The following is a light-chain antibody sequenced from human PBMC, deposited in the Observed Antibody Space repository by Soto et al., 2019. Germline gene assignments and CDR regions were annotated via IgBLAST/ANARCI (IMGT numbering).Light chain of an antibody. V-gene: IGLV2-14*03. Sequence: QSVLTQPASVSGSPGQSITISCTGTSSDVGGYNSVSWYQQHPGKAPKLMIYEVSNRPSGVSNRFSGSKSGNTASLTISGLQAEDESDYYCSSYRRSSTPYYVFGTGTKVTVL. CDR1: SSDVGGYNS. CDR3: SSYRRSSTPYYV. CDR2: EVS. J-gene: IGLJ1*01.